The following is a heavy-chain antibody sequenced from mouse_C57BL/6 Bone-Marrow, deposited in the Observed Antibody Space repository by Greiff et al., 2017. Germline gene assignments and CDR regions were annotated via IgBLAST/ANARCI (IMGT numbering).Heavy chain of an antibody. CDR1: GYTFTSYW. J-gene: IGHJ3*01. V-gene: IGHV1-69*01. CDR3: ARPLYDGYRFAY. Sequence: QVQLQQPGAELVMPGASVKLSCKASGYTFTSYWMHWVKQRPGQGLEWIGKIDPSDSYTHYNPKFKGKSTVTVDQSSSPAYMQLSSLTSEDSAVDYCARPLYDGYRFAYWGQGTLVTVSA. CDR2: IDPSDSYT. D-gene: IGHD2-3*01.